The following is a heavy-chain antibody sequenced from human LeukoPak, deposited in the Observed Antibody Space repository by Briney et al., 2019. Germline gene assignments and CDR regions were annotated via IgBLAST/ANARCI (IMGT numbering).Heavy chain of an antibody. Sequence: SETLSLTCTVSGYSISSGYYWGWIRQPPGKGLEWIGSIYHSGSTYYNPSLKSRVTISVDTSKNQFSLKLSSVTAADTAVYYCARGLGITIFGVVTSYYFDYWGQGTLVTVSS. V-gene: IGHV4-38-2*02. CDR2: IYHSGST. CDR1: GYSISSGYY. CDR3: ARGLGITIFGVVTSYYFDY. D-gene: IGHD3-3*01. J-gene: IGHJ4*02.